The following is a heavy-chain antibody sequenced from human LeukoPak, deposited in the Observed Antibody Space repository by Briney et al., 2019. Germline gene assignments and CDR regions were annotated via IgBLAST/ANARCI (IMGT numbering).Heavy chain of an antibody. CDR3: ASRSGSFSDALDI. D-gene: IGHD3-10*01. CDR1: GGSVSSGSYC. Sequence: SETLSLACTVSGGSVSSGSYCWGWIRQPPGKGLEWFGYVYYSGSTNYIPSLKSRVTISVDTSKNQFSLKLSSVTAADTAVYYCASRSGSFSDALDIWGQGTLVTVSS. J-gene: IGHJ3*02. CDR2: VYYSGST. V-gene: IGHV4-61*01.